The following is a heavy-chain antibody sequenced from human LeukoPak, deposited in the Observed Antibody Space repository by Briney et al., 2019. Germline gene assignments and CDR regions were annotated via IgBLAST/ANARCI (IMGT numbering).Heavy chain of an antibody. J-gene: IGHJ4*02. CDR3: ARASGGEWVLGPDY. CDR1: GFSFSAYW. D-gene: IGHD3-16*01. V-gene: IGHV3-7*01. CDR2: IRQDGSET. Sequence: GGSLRLSCAASGFSFSAYWMSWVRQAPGKGLEWVANIRQDGSETYYADSAEGRFTISRDNAKNSLYLQMNSLRAEDTAVYYCARASGGEWVLGPDYWGQGTLVTVSS.